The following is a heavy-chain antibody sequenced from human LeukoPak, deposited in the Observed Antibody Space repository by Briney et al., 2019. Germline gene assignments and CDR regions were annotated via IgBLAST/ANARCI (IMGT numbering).Heavy chain of an antibody. CDR2: IIPIFGTA. CDR1: GGTFSSYA. V-gene: IGHV1-69*13. CDR3: ARSTDIVVVVARSALDY. D-gene: IGHD2-15*01. Sequence: ASVKVSCKASGGTFSSYAISWVRQAPGQGLEWMGGIIPIFGTANYAQKFQGRVTITADESTSTAYVELSSLRSEDTAVYYCARSTDIVVVVARSALDYWGQGTLVTVSS. J-gene: IGHJ4*02.